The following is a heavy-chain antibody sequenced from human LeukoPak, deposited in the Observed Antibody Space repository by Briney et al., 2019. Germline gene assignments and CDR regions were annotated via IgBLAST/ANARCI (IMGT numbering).Heavy chain of an antibody. V-gene: IGHV1-46*01. Sequence: GASVKVSCKASGYTFTSYYMHWVRQAPGEGLEWMGIINPTGGSTRYAQKLQGRVTMTGDTSTSTVYMELSSLRSEDTAVYYCARGRVTATDGFDIWGQGTTVIVSS. CDR1: GYTFTSYY. CDR2: INPTGGST. J-gene: IGHJ3*02. D-gene: IGHD2-21*02. CDR3: ARGRVTATDGFDI.